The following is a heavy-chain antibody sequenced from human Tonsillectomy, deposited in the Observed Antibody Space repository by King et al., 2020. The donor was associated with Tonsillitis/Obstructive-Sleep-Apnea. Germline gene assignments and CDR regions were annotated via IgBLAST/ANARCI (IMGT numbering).Heavy chain of an antibody. Sequence: VQLVESGGGLVQPGGSLRLSCAASGFTFSSYAMSWVRQAPGKGLEWVSAISGSGGSTYYADSVKGRFTISRDNSKNTLYLQMTSLRAEDTAVYYCAKDWGDIAARPRHFDYWGQGTLVTVSS. J-gene: IGHJ4*02. CDR3: AKDWGDIAARPRHFDY. CDR2: ISGSGGST. D-gene: IGHD6-6*01. CDR1: GFTFSSYA. V-gene: IGHV3-23*04.